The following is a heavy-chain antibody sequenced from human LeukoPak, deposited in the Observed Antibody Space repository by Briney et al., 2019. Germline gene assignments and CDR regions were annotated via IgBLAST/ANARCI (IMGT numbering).Heavy chain of an antibody. Sequence: PSETLSLTCAVYGGSFSGYYWSWIRQPPGKGLEWIGEINHSGSTNYNPSLKSRVTISVDTSKNQFSLKLSSVTAADTAVYYCARGYQLVGYRYYDFWSGYNWFDPWGQGTLVTVSS. V-gene: IGHV4-34*01. D-gene: IGHD3-3*01. CDR3: ARGYQLVGYRYYDFWSGYNWFDP. CDR2: INHSGST. CDR1: GGSFSGYY. J-gene: IGHJ5*02.